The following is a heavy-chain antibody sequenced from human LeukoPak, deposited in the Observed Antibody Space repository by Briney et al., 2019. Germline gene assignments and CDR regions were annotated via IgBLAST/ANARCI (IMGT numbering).Heavy chain of an antibody. CDR1: GGSISSYY. Sequence: SETLSLTCTASGGSISSYYWSWIRQPPGKGLEWIGYIYYSGSTNYNPSLESRVTISVDTSKNQFSLKLSPVTAADTAVYYCARFRSDNYYYYGMDVWGQGTTVTVSS. CDR2: IYYSGST. CDR3: ARFRSDNYYYYGMDV. J-gene: IGHJ6*02. D-gene: IGHD3-22*01. V-gene: IGHV4-59*01.